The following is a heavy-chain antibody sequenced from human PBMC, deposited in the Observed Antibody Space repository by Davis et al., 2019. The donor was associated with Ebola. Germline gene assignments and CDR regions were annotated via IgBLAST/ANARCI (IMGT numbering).Heavy chain of an antibody. V-gene: IGHV4-4*02. CDR3: ARHQYCSSTSCYLVLDY. Sequence: MPSETLSLTCAVSGGSISSSNWWSWVRQPPGKGLEWIGEIYHSGSTNYNPSLKSRVTISVDTSKNQFSLKLSSVTAADTAVYYCARHQYCSSTSCYLVLDYWGQGTLVTVSS. CDR1: GGSISSSNW. D-gene: IGHD2-2*01. J-gene: IGHJ4*02. CDR2: IYHSGST.